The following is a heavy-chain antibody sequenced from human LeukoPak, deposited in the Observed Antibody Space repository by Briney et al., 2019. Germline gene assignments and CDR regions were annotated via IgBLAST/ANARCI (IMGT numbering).Heavy chain of an antibody. CDR3: ARDSSELRYFDWSLGGFDY. CDR1: GYTFTSYY. J-gene: IGHJ4*02. D-gene: IGHD3-9*01. CDR2: INPSGGST. Sequence: ASVKVSCKASGYTFTSYYMHWVRQAPGQGLEWMGIINPSGGSTSYAQKFQGRVTMTRDTSTSTVYMELSSLRSEVTAVYYCARDSSELRYFDWSLGGFDYWGQGTLVTVSS. V-gene: IGHV1-46*01.